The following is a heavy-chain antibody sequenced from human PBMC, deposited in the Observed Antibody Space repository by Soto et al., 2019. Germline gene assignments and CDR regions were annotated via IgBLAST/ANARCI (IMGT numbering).Heavy chain of an antibody. J-gene: IGHJ4*02. CDR3: ARGRGYGYGVDY. CDR1: GDSINSGDHF. CDR2: MYYSGTT. D-gene: IGHD5-18*01. Sequence: SETLSLTGTVSGDSINSGDHFWSWIRQPPGKGLESIAYMYYSGTTYYNPSLKSRITTSVDTSNNQFSLKLTSVTAADTAVYYCARGRGYGYGVDYWGQGTLVTVSS. V-gene: IGHV4-30-4*01.